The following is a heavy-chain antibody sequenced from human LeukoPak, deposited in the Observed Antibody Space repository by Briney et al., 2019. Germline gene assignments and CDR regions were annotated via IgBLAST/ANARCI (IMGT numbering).Heavy chain of an antibody. CDR1: GYSFATYW. CDR3: ARKDTTMRDDAFDI. Sequence: GESLKISCKASGYSFATYWIGWVRQTPGKGLEWMGIIYPGDSETIYNPSFQGHVTLSADKSTRTAYLQWSSLKASDSAIFYCARKDTTMRDDAFDIWGQGTVVTVSS. D-gene: IGHD5-18*01. J-gene: IGHJ3*02. V-gene: IGHV5-51*01. CDR2: IYPGDSET.